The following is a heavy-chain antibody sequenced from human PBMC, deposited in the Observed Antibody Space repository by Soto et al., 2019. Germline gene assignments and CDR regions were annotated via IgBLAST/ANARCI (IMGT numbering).Heavy chain of an antibody. V-gene: IGHV2-5*02. CDR2: IYWDDSK. J-gene: IGHJ4*02. CDR3: AHKGPEDWPLDY. CDR1: GFSLSTSGVG. D-gene: IGHD3-9*01. Sequence: QITLKESGPTLVRPTQTLTLTCAFSGFSLSTSGVGVGWIRQPQGTALEWLAVIYWDDSKHYSPSLRSRLTITKDTSKNQVVLTMTNMDPMDTGTYYCAHKGPEDWPLDYWGQGTLVTVSS.